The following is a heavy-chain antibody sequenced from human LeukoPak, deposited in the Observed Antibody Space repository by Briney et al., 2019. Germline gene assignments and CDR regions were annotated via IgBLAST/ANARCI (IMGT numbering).Heavy chain of an antibody. CDR2: IYTSGST. D-gene: IGHD4-17*01. CDR3: ARGTYGDSLLSLDY. V-gene: IGHV4-4*07. Sequence: SETLSLTCAVSGGSISSYYWSWIRQPAGKGLEWIGRIYTSGSTNYNPSLKSRVTMSVDTSKNQFSLKLSSVTAADTAVYYCARGTYGDSLLSLDYWGQGTLVTVSS. CDR1: GGSISSYY. J-gene: IGHJ4*02.